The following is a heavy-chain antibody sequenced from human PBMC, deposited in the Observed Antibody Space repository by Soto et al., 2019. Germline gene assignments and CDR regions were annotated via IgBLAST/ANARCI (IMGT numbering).Heavy chain of an antibody. V-gene: IGHV4-30-2*01. CDR2: IYHSGST. CDR1: GGSISSGGYS. D-gene: IGHD2-21*02. CDR3: ARSYGGNSPWFDP. J-gene: IGHJ5*02. Sequence: QLQLQESGSGLVKPSQTLSLTCAVSGGSISSGGYSWSWIRQPPGKGLEWIGYIYHSGSTYYHPSLKSRVTISVDRSKNQFSLKLSSVTAADTAVYYCARSYGGNSPWFDPWGQGTLVTVSS.